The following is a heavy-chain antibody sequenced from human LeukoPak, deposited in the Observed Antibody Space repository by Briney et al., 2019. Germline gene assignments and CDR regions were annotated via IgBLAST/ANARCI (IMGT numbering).Heavy chain of an antibody. D-gene: IGHD6-13*01. J-gene: IGHJ2*01. Sequence: GGSLRLSCAASGFTFSSYEMNWVRQAPGKGLEWVSYISSSGSTIYYADSVKGRFTISRDNAKNSLYLQMNSLRAEDTAVYYCAKGGSSWTDYWYFDLWGRGTLVTVSS. CDR2: ISSSGSTI. CDR3: AKGGSSWTDYWYFDL. CDR1: GFTFSSYE. V-gene: IGHV3-48*03.